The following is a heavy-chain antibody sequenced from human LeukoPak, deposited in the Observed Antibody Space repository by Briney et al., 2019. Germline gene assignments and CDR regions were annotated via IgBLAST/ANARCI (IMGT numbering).Heavy chain of an antibody. D-gene: IGHD3-9*01. J-gene: IGHJ4*02. CDR3: AKANTPSYYDILTGYYDPYYFDY. V-gene: IGHV3-21*04. Sequence: GSLRLSCTTSGFTFRSSSFNWVRQVPGKGLEWVASISSSGSYKYYADSVEGRFTISRDNSKNTLYLQMNSLRAEDTAVYYCAKANTPSYYDILTGYYDPYYFDYWGQGTLVTVSS. CDR1: GFTFRSSS. CDR2: ISSSGSYK.